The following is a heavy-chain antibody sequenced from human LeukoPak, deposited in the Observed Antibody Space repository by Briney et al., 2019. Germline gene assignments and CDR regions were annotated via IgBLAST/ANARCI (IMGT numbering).Heavy chain of an antibody. D-gene: IGHD2-2*01. CDR3: ARTPSNDIVVVPEQGWFDP. CDR2: MNPNSGNT. CDR1: GYTFTSYD. V-gene: IGHV1-8*01. J-gene: IGHJ5*02. Sequence: ASVKVSCMASGYTFTSYDINWVRQATGQGLEWMGWMNPNSGNTGYAQKFQGRVTMTGNTSISTAYMELSSLRSEDTAVYYCARTPSNDIVVVPEQGWFDPWGQGTLVTVSS.